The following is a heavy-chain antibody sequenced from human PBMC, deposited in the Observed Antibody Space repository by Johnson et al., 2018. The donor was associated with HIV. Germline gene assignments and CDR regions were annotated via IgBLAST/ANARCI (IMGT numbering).Heavy chain of an antibody. CDR3: AKERQLVRAFDI. CDR1: GFTFSDYY. J-gene: IGHJ3*02. Sequence: QMQLVESGGGLVKPGGSLRLSCAASGFTFSDYYMSWIRQAPGKGLEWVSYISSSGSTIYYADSVKGRFTISRDNSKNTLYLQMSSLRTEDTAVYYCAKERQLVRAFDIWGQGTMVTVSS. V-gene: IGHV3-11*04. CDR2: ISSSGSTI. D-gene: IGHD6-6*01.